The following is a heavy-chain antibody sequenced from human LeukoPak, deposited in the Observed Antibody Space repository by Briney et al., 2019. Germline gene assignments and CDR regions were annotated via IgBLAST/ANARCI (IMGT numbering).Heavy chain of an antibody. D-gene: IGHD4-17*01. Sequence: QPGGSLRLSCTASGFTFTSCAMNWVRQTPGKGLEWVSYISASSASIHYTDSVKGRFTVSRDNAKNSLYLQMNSLTAEDTATYYCVRDRSYGSQYYYYIDVWGRGTTVTVSS. CDR2: ISASSASI. J-gene: IGHJ6*03. CDR1: GFTFTSCA. V-gene: IGHV3-48*01. CDR3: VRDRSYGSQYYYYIDV.